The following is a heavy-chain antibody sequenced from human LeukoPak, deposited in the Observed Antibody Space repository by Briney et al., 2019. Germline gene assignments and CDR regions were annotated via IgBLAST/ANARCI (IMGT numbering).Heavy chain of an antibody. V-gene: IGHV4-39*07. J-gene: IGHJ3*02. D-gene: IGHD3-22*01. Sequence: PSETLSLTCIVSGGSISSSSYYWGWIRQPPGKGLEWIGSIYYSGSTYYNPSLKSRVTISVDTSKNQFSLKLSSVTAADTAVYYCARDRYYDTTYRNDAFDIWGQGTMVTVSS. CDR3: ARDRYYDTTYRNDAFDI. CDR2: IYYSGST. CDR1: GGSISSSSYY.